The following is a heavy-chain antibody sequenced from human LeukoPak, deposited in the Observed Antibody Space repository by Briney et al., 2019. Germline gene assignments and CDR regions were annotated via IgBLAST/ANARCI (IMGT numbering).Heavy chain of an antibody. J-gene: IGHJ6*02. CDR3: ARGLYSSGRTYYYYYGMDV. CDR2: ISSSSTI. Sequence: GGSLRLSCADSGFTFSSYSMSWVRQAPGKGLEWVSYISSSSTIYYADSVKGRFTISRDNSKNTLYLQMNSLRDEDTAVYHCARGLYSSGRTYYYYYGMDVWGQGTTVTVSS. D-gene: IGHD6-19*01. CDR1: GFTFSSYS. V-gene: IGHV3-48*02.